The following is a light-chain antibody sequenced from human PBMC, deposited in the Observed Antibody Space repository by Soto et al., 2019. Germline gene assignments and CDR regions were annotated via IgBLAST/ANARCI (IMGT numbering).Light chain of an antibody. Sequence: EIVLTQSPGTLSLSPGERATLSCRASQSVSSSFLAWYQQKPGQAPRLLIYGASSRATGIPDRFSGSGSGTDFTFTISILEPEDFAVYYCQQYGSSLFTFGGGTKVDIK. J-gene: IGKJ4*01. CDR2: GAS. CDR1: QSVSSSF. V-gene: IGKV3-20*01. CDR3: QQYGSSLFT.